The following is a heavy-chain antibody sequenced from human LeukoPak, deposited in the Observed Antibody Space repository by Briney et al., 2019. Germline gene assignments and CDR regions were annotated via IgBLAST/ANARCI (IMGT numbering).Heavy chain of an antibody. Sequence: PGWSLRFSCAASGFTVSSNYMSWVRQAPGKGLEWGSVIYSGGSTYYADSVKGRFTISRDNSKNTLYLQMNSLKAEDTAVYYCARDLGNSSAPWGQGTLVTVSS. D-gene: IGHD3-22*01. J-gene: IGHJ4*02. V-gene: IGHV3-53*01. CDR3: ARDLGNSSAP. CDR2: IYSGGST. CDR1: GFTVSSNY.